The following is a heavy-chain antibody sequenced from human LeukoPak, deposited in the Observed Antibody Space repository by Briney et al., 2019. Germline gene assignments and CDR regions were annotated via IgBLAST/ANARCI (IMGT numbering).Heavy chain of an antibody. CDR3: AGGRYSSSLNWFDP. V-gene: IGHV4-4*07. CDR2: IYTSGST. D-gene: IGHD6-6*01. J-gene: IGHJ5*02. CDR1: GGSISSYY. Sequence: SETLSLTCTVSGGSISSYYWSWIRQPAGKGLEWIGRIYTSGSTNYNPSLKSRVTMSVDTSKNQFSLKLSSVTAADTAVYYCAGGRYSSSLNWFDPWGQGTLVTVSS.